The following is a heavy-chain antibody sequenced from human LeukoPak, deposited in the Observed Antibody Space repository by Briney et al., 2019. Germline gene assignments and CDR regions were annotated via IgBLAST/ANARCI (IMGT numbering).Heavy chain of an antibody. J-gene: IGHJ4*02. Sequence: GGSLRLSCAASGFTFSSYSMNWVRQAPGKGLEWVSSISSSSSYIYYADSVKGRFTISRDNSKNTLYLQMNSLRAEDTAVYYCAKAVSIAARVGLSNWGQGTLVTVSS. CDR3: AKAVSIAARVGLSN. D-gene: IGHD6-6*01. CDR2: ISSSSSYI. V-gene: IGHV3-21*01. CDR1: GFTFSSYS.